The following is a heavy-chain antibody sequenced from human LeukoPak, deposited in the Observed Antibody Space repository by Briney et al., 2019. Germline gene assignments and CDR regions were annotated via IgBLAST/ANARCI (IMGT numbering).Heavy chain of an antibody. CDR2: ISGSGGST. CDR3: AKSRDGYNYVVGY. CDR1: GFTFHNYY. V-gene: IGHV3-23*01. D-gene: IGHD5-24*01. Sequence: GGSLRLSCVASGFTFHNYYMSWVRQAPGKGLEWVSAISGSGGSTYYADSVKGRFTISRDNSKNTLYLQMNSLRAEDTAVYYCAKSRDGYNYVVGYWGQGTLVTVSS. J-gene: IGHJ4*02.